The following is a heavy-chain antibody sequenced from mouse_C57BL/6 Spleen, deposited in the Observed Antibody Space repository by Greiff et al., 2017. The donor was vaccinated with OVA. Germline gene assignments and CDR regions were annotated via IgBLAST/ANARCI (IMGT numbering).Heavy chain of an antibody. Sequence: DVKLVESGGDLVKPGGSLKLSCAASGFTFSSYGMSWVRQTPDKRLEWFATISSGGSYTYYPDSVKGRFTISRYNAKNTLYLQMSSLKSEDTAMYYCARDYYVDYWGQGTTLTVSS. J-gene: IGHJ2*01. CDR3: ARDYYVDY. V-gene: IGHV5-6*02. CDR1: GFTFSSYG. D-gene: IGHD1-1*01. CDR2: ISSGGSYT.